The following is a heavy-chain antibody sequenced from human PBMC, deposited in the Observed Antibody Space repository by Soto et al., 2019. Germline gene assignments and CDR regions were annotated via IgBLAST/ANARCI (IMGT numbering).Heavy chain of an antibody. CDR2: IYYSGST. V-gene: IGHV4-31*03. CDR1: GGSINSVNYY. CDR3: AREGGDGVDY. J-gene: IGHJ4*02. D-gene: IGHD3-16*01. Sequence: QVQLQESGPGLVKPSQTLSLTCSVSGGSINSVNYYWSWIRQHPGKGLEWIGYIYYSGSTHYNPSLKSRVPISVDTSENQFSLKLGSGTAADTAVYYCAREGGDGVDYWGQGTLVTVSS.